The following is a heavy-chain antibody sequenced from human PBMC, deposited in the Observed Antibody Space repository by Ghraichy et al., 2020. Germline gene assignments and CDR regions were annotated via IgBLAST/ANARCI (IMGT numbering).Heavy chain of an antibody. CDR3: AKDVDRWQTQGYFDY. D-gene: IGHD4-23*01. J-gene: IGHJ4*02. CDR1: GFTFSSYA. V-gene: IGHV3-23*01. Sequence: LSLTCAASGFTFSSYAMSWVRQAPGKGLEWVSAISGSGGSTYYADSVKGRFTISRDNSKNTLYLQMNSLRAEDTAVYYCAKDVDRWQTQGYFDYWGQGTLVTVSS. CDR2: ISGSGGST.